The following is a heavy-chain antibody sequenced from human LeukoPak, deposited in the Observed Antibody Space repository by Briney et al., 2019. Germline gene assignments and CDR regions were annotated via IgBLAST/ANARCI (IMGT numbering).Heavy chain of an antibody. Sequence: PGGSLRLSCAASGFTFSSYEMNWVRQAPGKGLEWVSYISSSGSTIYYADSVKGRFTISRDNAKNSLYLQMNSLRAEDTAVYYCARVTRGYSYGYDDYWGQGTLVTVSS. CDR2: ISSSGSTI. J-gene: IGHJ4*02. V-gene: IGHV3-48*03. D-gene: IGHD5-18*01. CDR1: GFTFSSYE. CDR3: ARVTRGYSYGYDDY.